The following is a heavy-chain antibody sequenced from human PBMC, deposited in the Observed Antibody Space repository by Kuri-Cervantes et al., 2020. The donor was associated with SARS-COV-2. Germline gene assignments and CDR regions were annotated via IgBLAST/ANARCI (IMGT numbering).Heavy chain of an antibody. CDR3: SIDGDHFSMISSDPNWFDP. V-gene: IGHV3-30*03. Sequence: GGSLRLSCAASGFTFSSYGMHWVRQAPGKGLEWVAVISYDGSNKYYADSVKGRFTISRDNSKNTLYLQMNSLRAEDTAVYYCSIDGDHFSMISSDPNWFDPWGQGTLVTVSS. D-gene: IGHD3-3*02. CDR2: ISYDGSNK. J-gene: IGHJ5*02. CDR1: GFTFSSYG.